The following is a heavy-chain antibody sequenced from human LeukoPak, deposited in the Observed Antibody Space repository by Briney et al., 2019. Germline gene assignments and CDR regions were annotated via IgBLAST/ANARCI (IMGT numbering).Heavy chain of an antibody. V-gene: IGHV4-38-2*02. CDR2: IYHSGST. CDR3: ARVYSGYDSAYYYYYMDV. J-gene: IGHJ6*03. CDR1: GYSISSGYY. Sequence: SETLSLTCTVSGYSISSGYYWGWIRQPPGKGLEWIGSIYHSGSTYYNPSLKSRVTISVDTSKNQFSLKLSPVTAADTAVYYCARVYSGYDSAYYYYYMDVWGKGTTVTVSS. D-gene: IGHD5-12*01.